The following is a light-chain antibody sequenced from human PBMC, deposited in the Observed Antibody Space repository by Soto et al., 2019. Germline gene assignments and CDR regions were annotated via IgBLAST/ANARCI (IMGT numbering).Light chain of an antibody. CDR1: QSISAY. Sequence: DIQMTQSPSSMSASVGDRVTITCRASQSISAYLNWYQQKTGKAAKLLIYAASSLQSGVPSRFSGSGAGTYFTLTISSLQHEDFATYYCQESDRPPSVPFGPGTKVDT. V-gene: IGKV1-39*01. CDR3: QESDRPPSVP. J-gene: IGKJ3*01. CDR2: AAS.